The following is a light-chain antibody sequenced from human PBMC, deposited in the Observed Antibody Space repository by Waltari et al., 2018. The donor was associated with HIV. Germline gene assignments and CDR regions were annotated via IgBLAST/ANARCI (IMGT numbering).Light chain of an antibody. CDR3: TSYISSSTPV. J-gene: IGLJ3*02. CDR1: SSDLTYYNS. CDR2: DVS. Sequence: PGQSITISCTGTSSDLTYYNSVSWNQHHPGKAPKVIIYDVSNGPSGVSHRFSGSKSGHTASLTISGLQAEDEADYFCTSYISSSTPVFGGGTKLTVL. V-gene: IGLV2-14*01.